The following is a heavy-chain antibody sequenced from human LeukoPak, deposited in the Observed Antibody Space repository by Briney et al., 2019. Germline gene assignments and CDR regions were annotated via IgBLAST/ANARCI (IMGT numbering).Heavy chain of an antibody. V-gene: IGHV1-69*04. J-gene: IGHJ4*02. CDR2: IIPILGIA. Sequence: GASVKVSCKASGGTFSSYAISWVRQAPGQGLEWMGRIIPILGIANYAQKFQGRVTITADKSTSTAYMELSSLRSEDTAVYYCARGKQNYDILTGYFLYYFDYWGQGTLATVSS. CDR1: GGTFSSYA. CDR3: ARGKQNYDILTGYFLYYFDY. D-gene: IGHD3-9*01.